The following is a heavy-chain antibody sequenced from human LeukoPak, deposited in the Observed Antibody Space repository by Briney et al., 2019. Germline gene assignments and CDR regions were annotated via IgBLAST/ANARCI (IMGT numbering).Heavy chain of an antibody. CDR3: ARRDTAMVTVFDY. Sequence: ASVKVSCKASGYTFTSYYMHWVRQAPGQGLEWMGIINPSGGSTSYAQKFQGRVTMTRDMSTSTVYMELSSLRSEDTAVYYCARRDTAMVTVFDYWAREPWSPSPQ. CDR1: GYTFTSYY. CDR2: INPSGGST. V-gene: IGHV1-46*01. J-gene: IGHJ4*02. D-gene: IGHD5-18*01.